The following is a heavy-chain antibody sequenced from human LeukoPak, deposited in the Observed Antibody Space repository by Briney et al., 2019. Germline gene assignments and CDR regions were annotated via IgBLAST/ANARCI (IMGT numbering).Heavy chain of an antibody. V-gene: IGHV3-64D*06. D-gene: IGHD1-14*01. J-gene: IGHJ4*02. Sequence: GGSLRLSCSASGFIFSNYAMYWVRQAPGKGPEYVSATSNNGGATYYADSVKGRFTISRDNSKNTLYLQMSNLRTEDTAVFYCVKVPAARNTFDSWGQGALVTVSS. CDR2: TSNNGGAT. CDR1: GFIFSNYA. CDR3: VKVPAARNTFDS.